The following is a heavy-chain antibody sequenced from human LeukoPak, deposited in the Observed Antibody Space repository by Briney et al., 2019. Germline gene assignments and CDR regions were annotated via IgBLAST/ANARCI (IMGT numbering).Heavy chain of an antibody. CDR1: GGSISSAGYY. J-gene: IGHJ4*02. V-gene: IGHV4-31*03. D-gene: IGHD2-15*01. Sequence: SQTLSLTCTVSGGSISSAGYYWSWIRQHPGKGLEWIGEINHSGSTNYNPSLKSRVTISVDTSKNQLSLKLRSVTAADTAVYYCARVSDCSGGSCYFDYWGQGTLVTVSS. CDR2: INHSGST. CDR3: ARVSDCSGGSCYFDY.